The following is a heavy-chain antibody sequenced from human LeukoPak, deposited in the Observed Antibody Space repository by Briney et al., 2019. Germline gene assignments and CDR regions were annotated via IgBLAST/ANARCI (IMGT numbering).Heavy chain of an antibody. J-gene: IGHJ5*02. V-gene: IGHV3-66*01. CDR3: ARGAYGSGSYGDNWFDP. Sequence: ETLSLTCTVSGGSISSSSYYWGWIRQPPGKGLEWVSVIYSGGSTYYADSVKGRFTISRDNSKNTLYLQMNSLRAEDTAVYYCARGAYGSGSYGDNWFDPWGQGTLVTVSS. D-gene: IGHD3-10*01. CDR1: GGSISSSSYY. CDR2: IYSGGST.